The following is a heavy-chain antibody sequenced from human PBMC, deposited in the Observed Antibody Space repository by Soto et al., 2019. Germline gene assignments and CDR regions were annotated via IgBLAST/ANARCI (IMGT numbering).Heavy chain of an antibody. CDR3: ARDVITISHEYGMDV. D-gene: IGHD3-9*01. Sequence: PGGSLRLSCAASGFTVSSNYMSWVRQAPGKGLEWVSVIYSGGSTYYADSVKGRFTISRDNSKNTLYLQMNSLRAEDTAVYYCARDVITISHEYGMDVWGQGTTVTVSS. V-gene: IGHV3-53*01. CDR2: IYSGGST. CDR1: GFTVSSNY. J-gene: IGHJ6*02.